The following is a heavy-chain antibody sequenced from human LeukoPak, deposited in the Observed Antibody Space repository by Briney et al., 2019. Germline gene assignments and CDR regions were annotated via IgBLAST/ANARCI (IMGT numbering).Heavy chain of an antibody. CDR2: ISWNSGSI. Sequence: GRSLRLSCAASGFTFDDYAMHWVRQAPVKGLEWVSGISWNSGSIGYADSVKGRFTTSRDNAKNSLCLQMNSLRAEDMALYYCAKRTTYYYDSSGLWGPLDYWGQGTLVTVSS. CDR1: GFTFDDYA. CDR3: AKRTTYYYDSSGLWGPLDY. D-gene: IGHD3-22*01. J-gene: IGHJ4*02. V-gene: IGHV3-9*03.